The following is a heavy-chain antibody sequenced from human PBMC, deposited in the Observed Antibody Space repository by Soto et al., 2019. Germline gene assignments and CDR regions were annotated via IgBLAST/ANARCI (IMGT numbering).Heavy chain of an antibody. CDR3: AREAAGILNWFDP. CDR1: GGSISSGGYY. Sequence: QVQLQESGPGLVKPTQTLSLTCTVSGGSISSGGYYWSWIRQHPGKGLEWIGYIYHSRSTYYNPSLKSRVTISVETSKNQFSLKLSSVTAADTAVYYCAREAAGILNWFDPWGQGTLVTVSS. V-gene: IGHV4-31*03. CDR2: IYHSRST. D-gene: IGHD6-25*01. J-gene: IGHJ5*02.